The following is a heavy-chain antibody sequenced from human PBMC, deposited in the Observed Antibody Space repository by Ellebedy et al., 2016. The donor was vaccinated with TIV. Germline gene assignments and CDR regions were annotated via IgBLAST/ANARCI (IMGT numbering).Heavy chain of an antibody. J-gene: IGHJ4*02. CDR3: SRGPPRWALDY. CDR2: ISTYTGNT. Sequence: AASVKVSCKTSGYSFTNYVISWARQAPGQGLEWMGWISTYTGNTNYAQKLQDRVTMTTDTSTSTAYMELRSLRSDDTAVYYCSRGPPRWALDYWGQGTLVTVSS. V-gene: IGHV1-18*04. D-gene: IGHD4-23*01. CDR1: GYSFTNYV.